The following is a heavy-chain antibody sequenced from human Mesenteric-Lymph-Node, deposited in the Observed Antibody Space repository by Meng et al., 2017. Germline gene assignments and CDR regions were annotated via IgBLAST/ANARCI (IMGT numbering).Heavy chain of an antibody. J-gene: IGHJ4*02. CDR2: IYPGDSET. D-gene: IGHD2-2*03. CDR3: AKLGYCSGASCYSYFDS. V-gene: IGHV5-51*01. CDR1: GYSFTNYY. Sequence: GESLKISCKGSGYSFTNYYIAWVRQMPGRGLEWMGIIYPGDSETKYSPSFQGQVTISADKSINTAYVQWSTLSASDTAMYYCAKLGYCSGASCYSYFDSWGQGTLVTVSS.